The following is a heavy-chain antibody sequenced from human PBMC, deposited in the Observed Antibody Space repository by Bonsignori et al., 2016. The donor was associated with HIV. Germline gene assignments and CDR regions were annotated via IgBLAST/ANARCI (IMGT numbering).Heavy chain of an antibody. Sequence: WIRQPPGKGLEWVANIKEDGSDEYFVDSVKGRFTISRDNTKNSLYLQMNSLRAEDTAVYYCAKESHHPGSAFDIWGQGTVVTVSS. J-gene: IGHJ3*02. D-gene: IGHD1-14*01. CDR3: AKESHHPGSAFDI. CDR2: IKEDGSDE. V-gene: IGHV3-7*01.